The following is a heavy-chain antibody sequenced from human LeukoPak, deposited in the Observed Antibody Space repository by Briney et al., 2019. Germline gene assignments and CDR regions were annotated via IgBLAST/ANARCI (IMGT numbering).Heavy chain of an antibody. CDR3: AKGPYDYVWGSYPVY. CDR1: GFTFSSYA. D-gene: IGHD3-16*02. CDR2: ISGSGGST. J-gene: IGHJ4*02. Sequence: GGSLRLSCAASGFTFSSYAMSWVRQAPGKGLEWVSAISGSGGSTYYADSVRGRFTISRDNSKNTLYLQMNSLRAEDTAVYYCAKGPYDYVWGSYPVYWGQGTLVTVSS. V-gene: IGHV3-23*01.